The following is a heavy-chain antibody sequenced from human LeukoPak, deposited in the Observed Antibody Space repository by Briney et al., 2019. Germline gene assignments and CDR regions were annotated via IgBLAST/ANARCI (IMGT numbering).Heavy chain of an antibody. Sequence: GGSLRLSCAASGFIFDYSWMSWVRQAPGKGLEWVANIKRDGSEEYYVDSVKGRFTISRDNAKNVLYLQMNSLRAEDTAVYYCARDLGGSIDYWGQGTLVTVSS. CDR1: GFIFDYSW. J-gene: IGHJ4*02. CDR3: ARDLGGSIDY. D-gene: IGHD4-23*01. CDR2: IKRDGSEE. V-gene: IGHV3-7*01.